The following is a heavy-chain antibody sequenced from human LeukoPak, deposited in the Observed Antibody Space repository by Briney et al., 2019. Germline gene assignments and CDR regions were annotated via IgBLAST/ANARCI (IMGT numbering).Heavy chain of an antibody. V-gene: IGHV1-18*01. CDR3: ARDEYSSGLYYFDY. D-gene: IGHD6-19*01. Sequence: GASVKVSCKASGYTFTSYGISWVRQAPGQGLEWMGWISAYNGNTNYAQKLQGRVTMTTDTSTSTAYMELRSLRSDDTAVYYCARDEYSSGLYYFDYWGQGTLVTVSS. CDR1: GYTFTSYG. J-gene: IGHJ4*02. CDR2: ISAYNGNT.